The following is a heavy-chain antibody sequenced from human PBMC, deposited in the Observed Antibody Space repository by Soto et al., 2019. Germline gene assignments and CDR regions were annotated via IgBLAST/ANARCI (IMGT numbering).Heavy chain of an antibody. Sequence: PSETLSLTCTVSGGSISSYYWSWIRQPPGKGLEWIGYIYYSGSTNYNPSLKSRVTISVDTSKNQFSLKLSSVTAADTAVYYCATLTRGSSYGYAFDYWGQGTLVTVSS. CDR3: ATLTRGSSYGYAFDY. D-gene: IGHD5-18*01. V-gene: IGHV4-59*01. J-gene: IGHJ4*02. CDR1: GGSISSYY. CDR2: IYYSGST.